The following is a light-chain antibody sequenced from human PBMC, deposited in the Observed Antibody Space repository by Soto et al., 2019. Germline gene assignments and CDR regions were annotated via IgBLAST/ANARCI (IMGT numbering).Light chain of an antibody. V-gene: IGKV1-5*03. CDR2: KAS. J-gene: IGKJ1*01. CDR1: QSVSGW. CDR3: QQYNSYSPT. Sequence: IQMTQSPSSLSASVGDRVTVTCRASQSVSGWLAWYQQKPGEAPNLLIYKASRLESGVPSRFSGSGSETEFTLTISGLQPGDSATYYCQQYNSYSPTFGQGTKVDIK.